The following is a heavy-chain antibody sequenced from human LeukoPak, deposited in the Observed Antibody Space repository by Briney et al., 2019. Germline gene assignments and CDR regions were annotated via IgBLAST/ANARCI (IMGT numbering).Heavy chain of an antibody. CDR3: ARHWGQYSSGRQHFDY. CDR1: GGSISSYY. J-gene: IGHJ4*02. V-gene: IGHV4-59*08. D-gene: IGHD6-19*01. CDR2: IYYSGNI. Sequence: SETLSLTCTVSGGSISSYYWSWIRQPPGKGLEWIGYIYYSGNINYNPSLKSRVTISVDSSKNQFSLKLSSVTAADTAVYYCARHWGQYSSGRQHFDYWGQGTLVTVSS.